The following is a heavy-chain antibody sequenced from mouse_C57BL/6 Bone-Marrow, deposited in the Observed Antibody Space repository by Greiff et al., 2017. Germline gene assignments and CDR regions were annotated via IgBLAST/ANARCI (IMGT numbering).Heavy chain of an antibody. CDR3: ASGWVPFDY. Sequence: QVQLQQSGAELARPGASVKLSCKASGYTFTSYGISWVKQRTGQGLEWIGEIYPRSGNTYYNEKFKGKATLTADKSSSTAYMELRSLTSEDSAVYFCASGWVPFDYGGQGTTLTVSS. D-gene: IGHD3-3*01. CDR1: GYTFTSYG. J-gene: IGHJ2*01. V-gene: IGHV1-81*01. CDR2: IYPRSGNT.